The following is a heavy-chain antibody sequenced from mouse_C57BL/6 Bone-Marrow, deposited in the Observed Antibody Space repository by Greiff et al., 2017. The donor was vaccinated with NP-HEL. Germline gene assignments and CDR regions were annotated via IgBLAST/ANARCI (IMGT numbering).Heavy chain of an antibody. CDR1: GYTFPDYN. CDR2: INPNNGGT. CDR3: ARGYRGFAY. V-gene: IGHV1-18*01. Sequence: VQLKESGPELVKPGASVKIPCKASGYTFPDYNMDWVKQSHGKSLEWIGDINPNNGGTIYNQKFKGKATLTVDKSSSTAYMELRSLTSEDTAVYYCARGYRGFAYWGQGTLVTVSA. J-gene: IGHJ3*01. D-gene: IGHD2-12*01.